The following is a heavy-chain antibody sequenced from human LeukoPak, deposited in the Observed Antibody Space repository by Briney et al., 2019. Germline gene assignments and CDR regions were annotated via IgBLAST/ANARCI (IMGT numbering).Heavy chain of an antibody. J-gene: IGHJ4*02. V-gene: IGHV4-59*08. Sequence: PSETLSLTCTVSGGSTSSYYWSWIRQPPGKGPEWIGNIYYSGSTNYNPSLKSRVTISVDTSKNQFSLKLSSVTAADTAVYYCASQLWFGELLSLDYWGQGTLVTVSS. CDR2: IYYSGST. D-gene: IGHD3-10*01. CDR3: ASQLWFGELLSLDY. CDR1: GGSTSSYY.